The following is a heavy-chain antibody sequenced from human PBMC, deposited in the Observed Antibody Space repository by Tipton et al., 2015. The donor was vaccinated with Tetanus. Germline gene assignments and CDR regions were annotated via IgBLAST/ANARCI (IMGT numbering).Heavy chain of an antibody. D-gene: IGHD2/OR15-2a*01. V-gene: IGHV4-59*01. CDR2: IYFREGT. CDR1: GGSFTNYY. J-gene: IGHJ3*02. CDR3: ARVANRSRRRGFDI. Sequence: TLSLTCSVSGGSFTNYYWSWIRQAPGKGLEWIAKIYFREGTDYNPSLQGRVRISLDTSKSQISLKLMSVTAADTAVYYCARVANRSRRRGFDIWGQGTMVVVSS.